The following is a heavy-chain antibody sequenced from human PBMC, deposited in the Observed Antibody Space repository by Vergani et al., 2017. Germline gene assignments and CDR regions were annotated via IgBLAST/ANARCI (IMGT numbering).Heavy chain of an antibody. J-gene: IGHJ5*02. Sequence: QLQLQESGPGLVKPSATLSLTCSVSGASIRSSNYYWGWIRQPPGKGLEWIASIYYSGSTYYNPSLKSRVTISVYTSKNQFSLKLSSVTAADTVVYFCARHSTVEWLVKLGWIDPWGQGILVTVSS. CDR1: GASIRSSNYY. D-gene: IGHD6-19*01. CDR2: IYYSGST. CDR3: ARHSTVEWLVKLGWIDP. V-gene: IGHV4-39*01.